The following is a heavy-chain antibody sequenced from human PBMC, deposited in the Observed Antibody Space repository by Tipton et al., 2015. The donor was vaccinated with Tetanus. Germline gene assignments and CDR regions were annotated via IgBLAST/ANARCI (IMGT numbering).Heavy chain of an antibody. CDR1: GFTFSSYW. CDR3: ARELSSDSSGYQIEDNRFYAFDI. CDR2: IKQDGSEK. J-gene: IGHJ3*02. V-gene: IGHV3-7*01. D-gene: IGHD3-22*01. Sequence: SLRLSCAASGFTFSSYWMSWVRQAPGKGLEWVANIKQDGSEKYYVDSVKGRFTISRDNAKNSLYLQMNSLRAEDTAVYYCARELSSDSSGYQIEDNRFYAFDIWGQGTMVTVSS.